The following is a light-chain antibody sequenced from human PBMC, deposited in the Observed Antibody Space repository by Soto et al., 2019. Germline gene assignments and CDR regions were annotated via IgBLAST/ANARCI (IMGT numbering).Light chain of an antibody. V-gene: IGLV2-14*02. Sequence: QSALTQPASVSGSPGQSITISCTGTSSDVVNDLLVSWYQQQPGKAPKLMIYEGTKRPAGVPDRFSGSKSGNTASLTISGLQAEDEADYYCSLYTSSSTWVFGGGTKVTVL. CDR2: EGT. CDR1: SSDVVNDLL. J-gene: IGLJ3*02. CDR3: SLYTSSSTWV.